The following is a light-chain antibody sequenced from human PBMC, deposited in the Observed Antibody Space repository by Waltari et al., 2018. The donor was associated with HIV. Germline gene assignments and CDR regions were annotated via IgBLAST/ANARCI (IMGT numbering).Light chain of an antibody. CDR1: SRDVGGYNY. Sequence: QSALTQPASVSGSPGQPITISCTGTSRDVGGYNYVSWYQHHPGKAPKLMIYEVSNRPSGVSNRFSGSKSGNTASLTISGLQAEDEADFYCSSYTSSRAVVFGGGTKLTVL. J-gene: IGLJ2*01. V-gene: IGLV2-14*01. CDR3: SSYTSSRAVV. CDR2: EVS.